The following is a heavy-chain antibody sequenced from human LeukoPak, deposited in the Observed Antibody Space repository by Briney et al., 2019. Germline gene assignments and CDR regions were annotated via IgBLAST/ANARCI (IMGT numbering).Heavy chain of an antibody. D-gene: IGHD3-22*01. J-gene: IGHJ4*02. CDR1: GFTLSAHY. V-gene: IGHV3-72*01. CDR3: ARVDRVYYGEYDY. Sequence: GGSLRLSCVVSGFTLSAHYMDWVRQAPGKGLEWVGRSTNKDNRYTTYYAASVKGRVTISRDDSKNSMYLQMNGLKIEDTAVYYCARVDRVYYGEYDYWGQGTPVTVSS. CDR2: STNKDNRYTT.